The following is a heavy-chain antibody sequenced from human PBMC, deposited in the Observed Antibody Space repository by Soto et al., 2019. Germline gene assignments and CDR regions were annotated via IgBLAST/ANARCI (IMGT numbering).Heavy chain of an antibody. CDR2: IIPIFGTA. J-gene: IGHJ4*02. CDR1: GGTFSSYA. CDR3: ARGPSEEYYYDSSGYWIDY. V-gene: IGHV1-69*13. D-gene: IGHD3-22*01. Sequence: SVKVSCKASGGTFSSYAISWVRQAPGQGLEWMGGIIPIFGTANYAQKFQGRVTITADESTSTAYMELSSLRSEDTAVYYCARGPSEEYYYDSSGYWIDYWGQGTLVTVSS.